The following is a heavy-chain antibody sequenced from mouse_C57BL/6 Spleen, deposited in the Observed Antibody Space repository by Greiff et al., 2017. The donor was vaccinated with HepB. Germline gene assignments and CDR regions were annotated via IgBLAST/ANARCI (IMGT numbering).Heavy chain of an antibody. CDR3: TTPSAYYSNYGFAY. D-gene: IGHD2-5*01. CDR1: GFNIKDDY. Sequence: VQLQQSGAELVRPGASVKLSCTASGFNIKDDYMHWVKQRPEQGLEWIGWIDPENGDTEYASKFQGKATITADTSSNTAYLQLSSLTSEDTAVYYCTTPSAYYSNYGFAYWGQGTLVTVSA. V-gene: IGHV14-4*01. CDR2: IDPENGDT. J-gene: IGHJ3*01.